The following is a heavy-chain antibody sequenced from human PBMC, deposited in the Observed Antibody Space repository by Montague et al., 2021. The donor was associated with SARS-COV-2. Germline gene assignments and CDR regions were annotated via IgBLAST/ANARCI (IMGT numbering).Heavy chain of an antibody. Sequence: SETLSLTCAVYGGSFSGYYWNWIRQPPGKGLEWIGEIYHSGSTNYNPSLKSRVTMSVDTSKNQFSLKLSSVTAADTAVYYCARGARQGYGFRLGAVDSWGQGTPVTVSS. D-gene: IGHD3-10*01. CDR2: IYHSGST. J-gene: IGHJ4*02. V-gene: IGHV4-34*01. CDR3: ARGARQGYGFRLGAVDS. CDR1: GGSFSGYY.